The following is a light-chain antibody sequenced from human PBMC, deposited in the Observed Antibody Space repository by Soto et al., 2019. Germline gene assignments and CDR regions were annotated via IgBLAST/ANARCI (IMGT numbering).Light chain of an antibody. Sequence: ILMTQSPATLSVSPGERATLSCRASKGVRNNLAWYQHKPGQAPRLLIYDASTRATGIPARFSGSGSGTDFTLTISSLQSEDFVVYYCQQYNNWPPWTFGQGTRVDIK. CDR3: QQYNNWPPWT. CDR2: DAS. J-gene: IGKJ1*01. CDR1: KGVRNN. V-gene: IGKV3-15*01.